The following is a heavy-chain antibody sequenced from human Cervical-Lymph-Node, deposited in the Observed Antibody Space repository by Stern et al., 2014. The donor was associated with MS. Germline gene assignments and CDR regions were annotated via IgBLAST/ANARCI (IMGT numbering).Heavy chain of an antibody. Sequence: QVPLRESGPTLVKPTQTLTLTCTFSGFSISTSGVGVGWIRPPPGKALEWPALTYWDDDKRYSPSLKSRLTIAKDTPKNQVVRTMTNMDPVDTATYYCAHTGIDYGDYAEYFQHWGQGTLVTVSS. D-gene: IGHD4-17*01. CDR3: AHTGIDYGDYAEYFQH. CDR1: GFSISTSGVG. CDR2: TYWDDDK. J-gene: IGHJ1*01. V-gene: IGHV2-5*02.